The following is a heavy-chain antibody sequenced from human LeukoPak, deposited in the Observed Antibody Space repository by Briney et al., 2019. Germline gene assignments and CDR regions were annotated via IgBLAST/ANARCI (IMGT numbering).Heavy chain of an antibody. D-gene: IGHD6-13*01. CDR3: AKSQYSSSWYYFDY. J-gene: IGHJ4*02. CDR1: GFTFSSYA. Sequence: GGSLRLSRVASGFTFSSYAMTWVRQAPGMGLEWVSAITASGGSTYYADSVKGRFTISRDNSRNTLYLQMNSLRADDTAVYYCAKSQYSSSWYYFDYWGQGTLVTVPS. V-gene: IGHV3-23*01. CDR2: ITASGGST.